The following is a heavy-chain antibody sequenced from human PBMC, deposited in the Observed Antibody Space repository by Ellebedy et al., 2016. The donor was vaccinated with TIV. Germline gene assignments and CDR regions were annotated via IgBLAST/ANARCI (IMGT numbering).Heavy chain of an antibody. CDR3: TRASGVQWLSSSGDY. D-gene: IGHD3-22*01. CDR1: RYSFGSYG. Sequence: ASVKVSCKASRYSFGSYGISWVRQAPGQGLEWMGWINTNNGNTNYAEKGQGRVTMTRDSSTNTAYLELRSLRSDDTAVYYCTRASGVQWLSSSGDYWGQGTLVTVSS. CDR2: INTNNGNT. V-gene: IGHV1-18*01. J-gene: IGHJ4*02.